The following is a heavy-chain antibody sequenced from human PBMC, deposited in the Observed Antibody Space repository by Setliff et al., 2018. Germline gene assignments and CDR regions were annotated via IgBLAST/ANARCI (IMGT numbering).Heavy chain of an antibody. Sequence: SVKVSCKASGGTFINYAISWVRQAPGQGLEWMGGIIPIFGTANYAQKFQGRVTITADKSTSTAYMELSSLRSEDTAVYYCAKHRVRQLGILSWYFDLWGRGTLVTVSS. CDR1: GGTFINYA. V-gene: IGHV1-69*06. J-gene: IGHJ2*01. CDR2: IIPIFGTA. CDR3: AKHRVRQLGILSWYFDL. D-gene: IGHD7-27*01.